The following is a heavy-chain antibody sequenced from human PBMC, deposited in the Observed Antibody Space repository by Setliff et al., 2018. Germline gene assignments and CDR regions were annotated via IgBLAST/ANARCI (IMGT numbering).Heavy chain of an antibody. V-gene: IGHV1-24*01. D-gene: IGHD2-15*01. Sequence: ASVKVSCKVSGYTLTELSMHWVRQAPGKGLEWMGGFDPEDGETVYAQKFQGRVTMTEDTSTDTAYMELSSLRSEDTAVYYCATNSGGNTIDAFDIWGQGTMVTVSS. J-gene: IGHJ3*02. CDR1: GYTLTELS. CDR2: FDPEDGET. CDR3: ATNSGGNTIDAFDI.